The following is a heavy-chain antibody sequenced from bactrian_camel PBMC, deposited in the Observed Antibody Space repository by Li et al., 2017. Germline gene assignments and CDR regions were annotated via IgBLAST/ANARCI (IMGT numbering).Heavy chain of an antibody. CDR1: GYNIDIAC. D-gene: IGHD7*01. V-gene: IGHV3S53*01. Sequence: VQLVESGGGSVQAGGSLRLSCAVTGYNIDIACMRWFRRAPGEENDSVALIRADGTTAYADSVKGRFTVSKDSAANILYLQMDDLKPEDSAIYTCAAPAGASPPPYHCSPPPKYWGQGTQVTVS. J-gene: IGHJ4*01. CDR3: AAPAGASPPPYHCSPPPKY. CDR2: IRADGTT.